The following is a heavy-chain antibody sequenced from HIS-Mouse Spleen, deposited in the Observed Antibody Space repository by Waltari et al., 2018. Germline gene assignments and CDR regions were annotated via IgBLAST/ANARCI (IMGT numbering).Heavy chain of an antibody. CDR2: RADDGSNK. V-gene: IGHV3-30-3*01. Sequence: QVQLVESGGGVVQPGRSLRLSCAASGFTFSSYAMHWVRQAPVKGMEWVTVRADDGSNKNYGDSGKGRFTISRDNSKNTLYLQMNSLRAEDTAVYYCARDRGLGYWYFDLWGRGTLVTVSS. CDR3: ARDRGLGYWYFDL. D-gene: IGHD2-21*01. J-gene: IGHJ2*01. CDR1: GFTFSSYA.